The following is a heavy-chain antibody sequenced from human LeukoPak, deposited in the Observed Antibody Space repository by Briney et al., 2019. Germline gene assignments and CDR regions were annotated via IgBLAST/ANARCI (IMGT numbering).Heavy chain of an antibody. CDR3: ASGYYYDSSGPPDYFDY. D-gene: IGHD3-22*01. V-gene: IGHV3-7*01. CDR2: IKQDGSEK. CDR1: GFTFGSYW. J-gene: IGHJ4*02. Sequence: GGSLRLSCAASGFTFGSYWMSWVRQAPGKGLEWVANIKQDGSEKYYADSVKGRFTISRDNAKNSVYLQMNSLRAEDTAVDYCASGYYYDSSGPPDYFDYWGQGTLVTVSS.